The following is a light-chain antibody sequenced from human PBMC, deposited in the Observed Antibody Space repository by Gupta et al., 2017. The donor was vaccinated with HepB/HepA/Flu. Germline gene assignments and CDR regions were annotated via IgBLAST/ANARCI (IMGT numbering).Light chain of an antibody. V-gene: IGLV2-14*01. CDR2: DVS. CDR3: SSYTSSSTLV. CDR1: SSDVGGYNY. Sequence: QSALTQPASVSGSPVQSITISCTGTSSDVGGYNYVSWYQQHPGKAPKLMIYDVSIRPSGGSNLFSGSKSGNTASPTISGLQAEDEADYYCSSYTSSSTLVFGGGTKLTVL. J-gene: IGLJ3*02.